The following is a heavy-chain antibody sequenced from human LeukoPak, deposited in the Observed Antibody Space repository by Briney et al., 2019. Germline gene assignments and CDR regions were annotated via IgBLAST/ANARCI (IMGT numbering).Heavy chain of an antibody. CDR2: IYYSGST. J-gene: IGHJ4*02. CDR1: GGSISSYY. CDR3: ARGAGIAVAGTESYFDY. Sequence: SETLSLTCTVSGGSISSYYWSWIRQPPGKGLEWIGYIYYSGSTNYNPSLKSRVTISVDTSKNQFSLKLSSVTAADTAVYYCARGAGIAVAGTESYFDYWGQGTLVTVSS. D-gene: IGHD6-19*01. V-gene: IGHV4-59*12.